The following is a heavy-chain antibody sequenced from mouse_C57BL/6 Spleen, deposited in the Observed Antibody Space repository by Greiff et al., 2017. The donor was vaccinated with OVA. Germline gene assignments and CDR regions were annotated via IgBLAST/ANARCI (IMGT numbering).Heavy chain of an antibody. J-gene: IGHJ1*03. D-gene: IGHD2-4*01. CDR1: GYAFSSYW. CDR2: IYPGDGDT. Sequence: VQLQQSGAELVKPGASVKISCKASGYAFSSYWMNWVKQRPGKGLEWIGQIYPGDGDTNYNGKFKGKATLTADKSSSTAYMQLSRLTSEDSAVYFCARYYDYDEDWYFDVWGTGTTVTVSS. CDR3: ARYYDYDEDWYFDV. V-gene: IGHV1-80*01.